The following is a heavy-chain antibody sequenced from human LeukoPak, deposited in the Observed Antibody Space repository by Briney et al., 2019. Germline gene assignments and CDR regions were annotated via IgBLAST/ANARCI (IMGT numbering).Heavy chain of an antibody. CDR1: GDSVSSNSAA. D-gene: IGHD6-19*01. Sequence: SQTLSLTCAISGDSVSSNSAAWNWIRQSPSRGLEWLERIYFRSKWYNEYAVSVNSRITINPDTSKNQFSLQLNSVTPEDTAVYYCARGWGSGSNAFDIWGQGTMVTVSS. CDR2: IYFRSKWYN. V-gene: IGHV6-1*01. J-gene: IGHJ3*02. CDR3: ARGWGSGSNAFDI.